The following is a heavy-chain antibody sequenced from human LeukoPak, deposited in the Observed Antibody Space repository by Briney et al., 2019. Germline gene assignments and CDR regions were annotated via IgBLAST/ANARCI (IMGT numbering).Heavy chain of an antibody. CDR2: TSGSGGNT. CDR3: AKYPVHILTGYSTTFDY. J-gene: IGHJ4*02. CDR1: GFTFSSYA. V-gene: IGHV3-23*01. Sequence: GGSLRLSCAASGFTFSSYATTWVRRAPGRGLEWVSATSGSGGNTYYADSVKGRFTISRDNSKNTLYLQMNSLRAEDTAVYYCAKYPVHILTGYSTTFDYWGQGTLVTVSS. D-gene: IGHD3-9*01.